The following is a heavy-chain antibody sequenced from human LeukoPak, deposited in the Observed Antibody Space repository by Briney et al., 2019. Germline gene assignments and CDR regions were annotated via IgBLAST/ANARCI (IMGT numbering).Heavy chain of an antibody. V-gene: IGHV4-39*07. CDR1: GGSISSSSYY. Sequence: SETLSLTYTVSGGSISSSSYYWGWIRQPPGKGLEWIGSIYYSGSTYYNPSLKSRVTISVDTSKNQFSLKLSSVTAADTAVYYCATGTPSSSLAPDYWGQGTLVTVSS. CDR2: IYYSGST. CDR3: ATGTPSSSLAPDY. D-gene: IGHD6-13*01. J-gene: IGHJ4*02.